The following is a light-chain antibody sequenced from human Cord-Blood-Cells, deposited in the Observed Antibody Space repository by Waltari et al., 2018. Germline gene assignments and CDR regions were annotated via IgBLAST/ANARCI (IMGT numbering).Light chain of an antibody. CDR3: QSYDSSLSGYV. CDR1: SSNIGAGYD. V-gene: IGLV1-40*01. J-gene: IGLJ1*01. CDR2: GNR. Sequence: QSVLTQPPSVSGAPGQRVTISCTGSSSNIGAGYDVHWYQQLPGTAPKLLIFGNRNRHSGVPDRFSGSKSGTSASLAITGLQAEDEADYYCQSYDSSLSGYVFGTGTKVTVL.